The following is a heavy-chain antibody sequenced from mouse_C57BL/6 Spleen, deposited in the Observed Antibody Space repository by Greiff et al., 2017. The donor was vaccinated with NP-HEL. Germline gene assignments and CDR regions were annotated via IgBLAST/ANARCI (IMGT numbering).Heavy chain of an antibody. D-gene: IGHD2-5*01. CDR2: IGSGGST. J-gene: IGHJ2*01. Sequence: QVQLKQSGPGLVQPSQSLSITCTVSGFSLTSYGVHWVRQSPGKGLEWLGVIGSGGSTDYNAAFISRLSISKDNSKSQVFFKMNSLQADDTAIYYCARQGRNSNYDYWGKGTTLTVSS. V-gene: IGHV2-2*01. CDR1: GFSLTSYG. CDR3: ARQGRNSNYDY.